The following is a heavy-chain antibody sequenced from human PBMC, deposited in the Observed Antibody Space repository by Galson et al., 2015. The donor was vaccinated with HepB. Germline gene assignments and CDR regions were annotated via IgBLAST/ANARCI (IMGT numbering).Heavy chain of an antibody. CDR1: GFNFDVFG. CDR2: TNWNGGLT. CDR3: ARNEGDVPGWYYLDS. D-gene: IGHD6-19*01. V-gene: IGHV3-20*04. J-gene: IGHJ4*01. Sequence: SLRLSCAASGFNFDVFGMSWVRQRPGKGLESVSDTNWNGGLTRYGDSVQGRFTISRDNAKNTLYLQMNSLRAEDTAFYFCARNEGDVPGWYYLDSWGRGTLVTVSS.